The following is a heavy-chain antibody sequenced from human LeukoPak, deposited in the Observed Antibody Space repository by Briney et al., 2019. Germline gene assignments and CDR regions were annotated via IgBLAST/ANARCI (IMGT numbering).Heavy chain of an antibody. D-gene: IGHD2-15*01. CDR3: AKDADIVVVVAADFDY. J-gene: IGHJ4*02. Sequence: PGGSLRLSCAASGFTFSSYAMSWVRQAPGRGLEWVSAISGSGGSTYYADSVKGRFTISGDNSKNTLYLQMNSLRAEDTAVYYCAKDADIVVVVAADFDYWGQGTLVTVSS. CDR2: ISGSGGST. V-gene: IGHV3-23*01. CDR1: GFTFSSYA.